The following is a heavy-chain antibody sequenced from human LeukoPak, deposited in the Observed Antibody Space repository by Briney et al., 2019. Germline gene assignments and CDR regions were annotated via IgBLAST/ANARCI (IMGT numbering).Heavy chain of an antibody. D-gene: IGHD2-2*01. CDR3: AKDAPSIVVVPAAEGDDAFDI. CDR1: GFPFSSYG. CDR2: ISYDGSNK. Sequence: PGGSLRLSCAASGFPFSSYGMHWVRQAPGKGLEWVAVISYDGSNKYYADSVKGRFTISRDNSKNTLYLQMNSLRAEDTAVYYCAKDAPSIVVVPAAEGDDAFDIWGQGTMVTVSS. V-gene: IGHV3-30*18. J-gene: IGHJ3*02.